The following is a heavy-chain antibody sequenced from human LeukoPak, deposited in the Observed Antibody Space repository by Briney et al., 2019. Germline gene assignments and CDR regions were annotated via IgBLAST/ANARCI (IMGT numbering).Heavy chain of an antibody. D-gene: IGHD5-24*01. CDR2: IKQDGSKK. J-gene: IGHJ4*02. CDR3: ARDGGDGYNYDY. Sequence: GGSLRLSCVASGFPFSSYWMTWVRQAPGKGLEWVANIKQDGSKKSYVDSVKGRFTISRDNAKNSLYLQMNSLRAEDTAVYYCARDGGDGYNYDYWGQGSLVTVSS. V-gene: IGHV3-7*03. CDR1: GFPFSSYW.